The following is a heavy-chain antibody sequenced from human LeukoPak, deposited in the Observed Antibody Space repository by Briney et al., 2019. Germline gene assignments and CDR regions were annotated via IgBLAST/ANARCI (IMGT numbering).Heavy chain of an antibody. V-gene: IGHV3-66*01. CDR1: GFTVSTNY. J-gene: IGHJ3*02. D-gene: IGHD3-22*01. CDR2: IYTSGST. CDR3: AREYYYDSRAPGAFDI. Sequence: PGGSLRLSCAASGFTVSTNYMSWVRQAPGKGPEWVSVIYTSGSTHYADSVKGRFTNSRGNSKNTLYLQMNSLRAEDTAVYYCAREYYYDSRAPGAFDIWGQGTVVTVSS.